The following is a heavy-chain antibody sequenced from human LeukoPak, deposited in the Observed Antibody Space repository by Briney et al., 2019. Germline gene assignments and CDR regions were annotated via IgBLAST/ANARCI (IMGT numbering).Heavy chain of an antibody. D-gene: IGHD2-15*01. CDR1: GFTFSSYA. V-gene: IGHV3-23*01. J-gene: IGHJ5*02. CDR3: AKVLGYCSGGSCGPFDP. Sequence: SGRSLRLSCAASGFTFSSYAMSWVRQAPGKGLEWVSAISGSGGSTYYADSVKGRFTISRDNSKNTLYLQMNSLRAEDTAVYYCAKVLGYCSGGSCGPFDPWGQGTLVTVSS. CDR2: ISGSGGST.